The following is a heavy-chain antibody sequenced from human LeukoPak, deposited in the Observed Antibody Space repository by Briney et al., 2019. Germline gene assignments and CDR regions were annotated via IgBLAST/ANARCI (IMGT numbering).Heavy chain of an antibody. D-gene: IGHD1-1*01. V-gene: IGHV5-51*01. Sequence: GESLKISCKGSGYSFTTYWIAWVRQMPGKGLECMGIIYPADSDTRYSPSFQGQVTISADESITTAYLHWSSLKASDTAIYYCARRDWNGQYYFDFWGQGTLVTVSS. CDR1: GYSFTTYW. CDR3: ARRDWNGQYYFDF. J-gene: IGHJ4*02. CDR2: IYPADSDT.